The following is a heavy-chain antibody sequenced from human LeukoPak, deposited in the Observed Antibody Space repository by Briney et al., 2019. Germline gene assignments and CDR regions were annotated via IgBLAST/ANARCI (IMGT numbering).Heavy chain of an antibody. CDR2: IYYSGST. V-gene: IGHV4-61*08. Sequence: PSETLSLTCTVSGGSISSGGYYWSWIRQPPGKGLEWIGYIYYSGSTNYNPSLKSRVTISVDTSKNQFSLKLSSVTAADTAVYYCARGTYYYGMDVWGQGTTVTVSS. CDR3: ARGTYYYGMDV. CDR1: GGSISSGGYY. J-gene: IGHJ6*02.